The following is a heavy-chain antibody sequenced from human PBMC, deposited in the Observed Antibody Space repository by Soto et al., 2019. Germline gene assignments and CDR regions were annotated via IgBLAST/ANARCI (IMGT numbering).Heavy chain of an antibody. CDR2: IIPIFGTA. D-gene: IGHD3-22*01. CDR1: GGTFSSYA. Sequence: GASVKVSCKASGGTFSSYAISWVRQAPGQGLEWMGGIIPIFGTANYAQKFQGRVTITADESTSTAYMELSSLRSEDTAVYYCAPSRNYYDSSGSPWGQGTLVTVSS. V-gene: IGHV1-69*13. CDR3: APSRNYYDSSGSP. J-gene: IGHJ5*02.